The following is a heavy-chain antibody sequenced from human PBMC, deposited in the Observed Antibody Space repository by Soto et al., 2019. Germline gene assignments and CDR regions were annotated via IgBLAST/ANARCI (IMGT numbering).Heavy chain of an antibody. J-gene: IGHJ1*01. Sequence: QVQLQESGPGLVKPSGTRSLTCAVSGGSISSSNWWSWVRQPPGKGLEWIGEIYHSGSTNYNPSLKSRVTISVDKSKNQFSLKLSSVTAADTAVYYCARAFCSTSCYGPKHRVYFQHWGQGTLVTVSS. CDR2: IYHSGST. CDR3: ARAFCSTSCYGPKHRVYFQH. V-gene: IGHV4-4*02. CDR1: GGSISSSNW. D-gene: IGHD2-2*01.